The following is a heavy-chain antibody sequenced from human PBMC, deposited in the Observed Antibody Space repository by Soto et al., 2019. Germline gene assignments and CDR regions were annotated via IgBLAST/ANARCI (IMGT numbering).Heavy chain of an antibody. Sequence: NPSETLSLTCTVSGGSISSGGYYWSWIRQHPGKGLEWIGYIYYSGSTYYNPSLKGRVTISVGTSKNQFSLKLSSVTAPDTAVYCGALQYYFNWDFDYWGQGTLVTVSS. CDR1: GGSISSGGYY. J-gene: IGHJ4*02. D-gene: IGHD3-10*01. CDR2: IYYSGST. V-gene: IGHV4-31*03. CDR3: ALQYYFNWDFDY.